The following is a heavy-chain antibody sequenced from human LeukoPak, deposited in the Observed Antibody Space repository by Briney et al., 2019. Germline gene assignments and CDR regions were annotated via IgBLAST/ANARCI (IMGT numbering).Heavy chain of an antibody. Sequence: GASVKVSCKASGGTFSSYAISWVRQAPGKGLEWMGGFDPEDGETIYAQKFQGRVTMTEDTSTDTAYMELSSLRSEDTAVYYCATVVSYPYSSGWFDYWGQGTLVTVSS. D-gene: IGHD6-19*01. J-gene: IGHJ4*02. CDR3: ATVVSYPYSSGWFDY. V-gene: IGHV1-24*01. CDR2: FDPEDGET. CDR1: GGTFSSYA.